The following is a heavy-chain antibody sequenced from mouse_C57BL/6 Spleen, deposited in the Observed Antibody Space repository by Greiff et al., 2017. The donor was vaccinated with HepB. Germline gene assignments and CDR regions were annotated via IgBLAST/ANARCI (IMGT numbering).Heavy chain of an antibody. Sequence: QVQLQQSGAELVRPGASVTLSCKASGYTFTDYEMHWVKQTPVHGLEWIGAIDPETGGTAYNQKFKGKAILTADKSSSTAYMELRSLTSEDSAVYYCTRKDDYDRYFDVWGTGTTVTVSS. J-gene: IGHJ1*03. CDR3: TRKDDYDRYFDV. V-gene: IGHV1-15*01. D-gene: IGHD2-4*01. CDR1: GYTFTDYE. CDR2: IDPETGGT.